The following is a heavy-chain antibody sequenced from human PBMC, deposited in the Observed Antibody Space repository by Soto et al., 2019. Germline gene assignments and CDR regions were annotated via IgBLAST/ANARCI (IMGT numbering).Heavy chain of an antibody. V-gene: IGHV1-18*01. Sequence: QVQLVQSGAEVKKPGASVKVSCKASGYTFTSYGISWVRQAPGQGLEWMGWISAYNGNTNYAQKLQGRVTMTTDTSXSXXYLERRRLRSDDTAVYYCARDQRYDSSGYVRRFDYWGQGPLVTVSS. CDR3: ARDQRYDSSGYVRRFDY. J-gene: IGHJ4*02. CDR2: ISAYNGNT. CDR1: GYTFTSYG. D-gene: IGHD3-22*01.